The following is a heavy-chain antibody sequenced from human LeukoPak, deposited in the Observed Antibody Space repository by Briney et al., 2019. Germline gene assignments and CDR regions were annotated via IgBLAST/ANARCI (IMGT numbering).Heavy chain of an antibody. CDR3: ARGRVAVARYFDL. CDR2: IYYSGST. Sequence: SETLSLTCTVSGGSISSYYWSWIRQPPGKGLEWIGYIYYSGSTNYNPSLKSRVTISVDTSKNQFSLKLSSVTAADTAVYYCARGRVAVARYFDLWGRGTLVTVSS. J-gene: IGHJ2*01. D-gene: IGHD6-19*01. V-gene: IGHV4-59*12. CDR1: GGSISSYY.